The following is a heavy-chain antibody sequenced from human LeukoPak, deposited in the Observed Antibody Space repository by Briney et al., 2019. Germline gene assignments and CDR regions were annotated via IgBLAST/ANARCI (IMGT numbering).Heavy chain of an antibody. CDR3: TTGLSTLPDY. CDR1: GFTFSNAW. Sequence: GGSLRLSCAASGFTFSNAWMNWVRQAPGKGLEWVGRIKTEADGGTTDYAAPVKGRFTISRDGSKNTLYLQMNSLKTEDAAVYYCTTGLSTLPDYWGQGTLVTVSS. J-gene: IGHJ4*02. D-gene: IGHD5/OR15-5a*01. CDR2: IKTEADGGTT. V-gene: IGHV3-15*01.